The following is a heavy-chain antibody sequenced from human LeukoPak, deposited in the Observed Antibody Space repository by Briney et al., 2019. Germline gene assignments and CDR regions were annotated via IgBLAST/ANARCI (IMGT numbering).Heavy chain of an antibody. CDR2: INSDESDT. Sequence: TGGSLRLSCAASGFTFSNAWMHWVRQAPGKGLEWLARINSDESDTSSADFMKGRFTISRDNAKSTLYLQMNSLRAEDTAVYYCARDRVESDWTQHPMFDLWGLGTLVIVSS. D-gene: IGHD2-21*02. CDR3: ARDRVESDWTQHPMFDL. J-gene: IGHJ5*02. V-gene: IGHV3-74*03. CDR1: GFTFSNAW.